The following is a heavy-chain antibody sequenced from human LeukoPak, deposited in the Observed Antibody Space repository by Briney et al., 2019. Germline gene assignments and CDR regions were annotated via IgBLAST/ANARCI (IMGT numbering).Heavy chain of an antibody. V-gene: IGHV3-48*03. Sequence: GSLRLSCAASGFTFSSYEMNWVRQAPGKGLEWVSYISSSGTTIYYADSVKGRFTISRDNAKNSLYLQMNSLRAEDTAVYYCARVGLYFDYWGQGTLVTVSS. CDR2: ISSSGTTI. CDR1: GFTFSSYE. J-gene: IGHJ4*02. CDR3: ARVGLYFDY.